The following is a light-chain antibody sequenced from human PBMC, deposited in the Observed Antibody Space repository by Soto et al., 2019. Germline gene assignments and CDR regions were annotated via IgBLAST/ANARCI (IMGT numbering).Light chain of an antibody. Sequence: EILLTQSPATLSLSPGEGATLSCRASQSVSSYLAWYQQKPGQAPRLLIYDASNRATGIPARFSGSGSGTDFTLTISGLEPEDFVVYYCQQRSSSITFGQGTRLEIK. CDR2: DAS. V-gene: IGKV3-11*01. CDR1: QSVSSY. J-gene: IGKJ5*01. CDR3: QQRSSSIT.